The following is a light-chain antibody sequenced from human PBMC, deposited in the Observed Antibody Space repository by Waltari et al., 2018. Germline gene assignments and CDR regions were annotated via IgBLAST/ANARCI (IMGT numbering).Light chain of an antibody. V-gene: IGLV1-44*01. J-gene: IGLJ2*01. CDR3: AAWDDSLSGVL. CDR1: SFNIGNNH. Sequence: QSVLTQPPSTSETTGQRVTISCSGDSFNIGNNHVNWYLHVPGTATKLLIDNNNERPSGVPDRFSGSKSGTSASLSISGLQSDDEADYYCAAWDDSLSGVLFGGGTRLTVL. CDR2: NNN.